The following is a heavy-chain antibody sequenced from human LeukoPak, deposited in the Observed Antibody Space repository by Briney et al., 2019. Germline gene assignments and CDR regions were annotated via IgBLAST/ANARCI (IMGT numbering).Heavy chain of an antibody. D-gene: IGHD6-19*01. V-gene: IGHV1-69*13. Sequence: GASVKVSCKASGGTFSSYGISWVRQAPGQGLEWMGGIIPIFGTANYAQKFQGRVTITADESTSTAYMELSSLRSEDTAVYYCARGGSLAAAPHRYYFDYWGQGTPVTVSS. CDR3: ARGGSLAAAPHRYYFDY. J-gene: IGHJ4*02. CDR2: IIPIFGTA. CDR1: GGTFSSYG.